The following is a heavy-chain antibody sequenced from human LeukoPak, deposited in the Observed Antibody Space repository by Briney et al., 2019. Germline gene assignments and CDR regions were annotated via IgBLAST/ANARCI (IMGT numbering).Heavy chain of an antibody. CDR2: ISSSSSTI. CDR3: ARDPEGYCSSTSCYTDFFDY. CDR1: GFTFSSYA. J-gene: IGHJ4*02. D-gene: IGHD2-2*02. V-gene: IGHV3-48*01. Sequence: GGSLRLSCAASGFTFSSYAMSWVRQAPGKGLEWVSYISSSSSTIYYADSVKGRFTISRDNAKNSLYLQMNSLRAEDTAVYYCARDPEGYCSSTSCYTDFFDYWGQGTLVTVSS.